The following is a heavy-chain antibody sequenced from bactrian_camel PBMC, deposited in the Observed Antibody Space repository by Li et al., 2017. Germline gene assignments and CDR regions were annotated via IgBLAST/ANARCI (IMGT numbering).Heavy chain of an antibody. CDR3: AAVRQEWWLGCLTAPHNI. CDR1: EYRGC. V-gene: IGHV3S53*01. J-gene: IGHJ4*01. Sequence: VQLVESGGGSVQAGGSLRLSCVASEYRGCTGWLRQVPGKEREAVAVIAGDGSTSYAESVKGRFTVPKDNSKNTLYLQMNNLKPEDTAMYYCAAVRQEWWLGCLTAPHNIWGQGTQVTVS. CDR2: IAGDGST. D-gene: IGHD1*01.